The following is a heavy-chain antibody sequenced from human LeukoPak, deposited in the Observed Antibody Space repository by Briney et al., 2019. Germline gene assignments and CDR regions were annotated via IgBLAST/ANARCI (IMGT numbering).Heavy chain of an antibody. CDR1: GGSISSYY. CDR3: ARGRLRYFDWLYPEHFDY. V-gene: IGHV4-59*12. Sequence: SETLSLTCTVSGGSISSYYWSWIRQPPGKGLGWIGYIYYSGSTNYNPSLKSRVTISVDTSKNQFSLKLSSVTAADTAVYYCARGRLRYFDWLYPEHFDYWGQGTLVTVSS. D-gene: IGHD3-9*01. J-gene: IGHJ4*02. CDR2: IYYSGST.